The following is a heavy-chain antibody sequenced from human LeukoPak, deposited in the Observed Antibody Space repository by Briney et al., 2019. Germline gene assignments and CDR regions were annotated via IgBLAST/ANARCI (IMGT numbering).Heavy chain of an antibody. Sequence: GSSVKVSCKASGGTFRNYAISWVRQAPGQGLEWMGGIIPISGTTNYAQKFQGRVTLTTEESTTTAYMELSSLRSEDTAVYYCARDNRRYDFWSGQTPNWFDPRGQGTLVTVSS. CDR2: IIPISGTT. D-gene: IGHD3-3*01. CDR3: ARDNRRYDFWSGQTPNWFDP. CDR1: GGTFRNYA. V-gene: IGHV1-69*05. J-gene: IGHJ5*02.